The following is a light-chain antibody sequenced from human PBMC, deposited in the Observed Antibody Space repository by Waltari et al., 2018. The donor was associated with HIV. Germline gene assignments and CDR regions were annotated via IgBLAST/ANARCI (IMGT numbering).Light chain of an antibody. J-gene: IGLJ1*01. CDR1: RATLRAGSH. CDR2: GNS. Sequence: QSVLTPPPSVSGAPGQRVTISCPGRRATLRAGSHVHWYQQLPGTAPTLLIYGNSNRPSGVPARFSGSKSGTSASLAITGLQAEDEADYHCQSHDSSLSGYVFGTGTKVTVL. CDR3: QSHDSSLSGYV. V-gene: IGLV1-40*01.